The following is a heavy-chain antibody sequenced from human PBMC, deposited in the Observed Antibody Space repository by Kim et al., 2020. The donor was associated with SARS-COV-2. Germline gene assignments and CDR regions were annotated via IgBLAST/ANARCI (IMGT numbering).Heavy chain of an antibody. D-gene: IGHD1-1*01. CDR3: ARGDNWGRWFDP. J-gene: IGHJ5*02. CDR1: GVSISSYY. CDR2: IYYSGST. V-gene: IGHV4-59*08. Sequence: SQTLSLTCTVSGVSISSYYWSWIRQPPGKGLEWIGYIYYSGSTNYNPSLKSRVTISVDTSKNQFSLKLSSVTAADTAVYYCARGDNWGRWFDPWGQGTLVTVSS.